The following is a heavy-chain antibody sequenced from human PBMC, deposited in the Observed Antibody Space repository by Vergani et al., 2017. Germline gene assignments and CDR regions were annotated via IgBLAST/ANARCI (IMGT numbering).Heavy chain of an antibody. D-gene: IGHD3-10*01. CDR2: IIPIFGTA. J-gene: IGHJ5*02. CDR1: GGTFSSYA. CDR3: TRVYPHYGSGREDWFDP. Sequence: QVQLVQSGAEVKKPGSSVKVSCKASGGTFSSYAITWVRQAPGQGLEWMGGIIPIFGTANYAQKFQGRVTITADEFTSTAYMELSSLRSEDTAVYYCTRVYPHYGSGREDWFDPWGQGILVTVSS. V-gene: IGHV1-69*01.